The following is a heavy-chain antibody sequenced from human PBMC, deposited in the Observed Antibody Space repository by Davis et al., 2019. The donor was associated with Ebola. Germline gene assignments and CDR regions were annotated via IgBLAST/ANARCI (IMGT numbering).Heavy chain of an antibody. CDR1: GFTFSSYG. CDR3: AKILYQLLSLDY. Sequence: PGGSLRLSCAASGFTFSSYGIHWVRQAPGKGLEWVAFIRYDGSNKYYADSVKGRFTISRDNSKNTLYLQMNSLRAEDTAVYYCAKILYQLLSLDYWGQGTLVTVSS. CDR2: IRYDGSNK. V-gene: IGHV3-30*02. J-gene: IGHJ4*02. D-gene: IGHD2-2*01.